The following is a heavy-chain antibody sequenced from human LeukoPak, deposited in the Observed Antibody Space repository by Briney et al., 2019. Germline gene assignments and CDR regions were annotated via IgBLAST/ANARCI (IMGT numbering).Heavy chain of an antibody. CDR3: AKDTYDSSGYYYPYPVYFDY. CDR2: ISGSGGST. D-gene: IGHD3-22*01. Sequence: GGSLRLSCAASGFTFSSYAMSWVRQAPGKGLEWVSAISGSGGSTYYADSVKGRFTISRDNSKNTLYLQMNSLRAEDTAVYYCAKDTYDSSGYYYPYPVYFDYWGQGTLVTASS. V-gene: IGHV3-23*01. CDR1: GFTFSSYA. J-gene: IGHJ4*02.